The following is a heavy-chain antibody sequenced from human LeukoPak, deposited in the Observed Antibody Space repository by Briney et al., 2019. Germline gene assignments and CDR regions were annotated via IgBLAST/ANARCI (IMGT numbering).Heavy chain of an antibody. J-gene: IGHJ4*02. CDR2: INPNSGGT. V-gene: IGHV1-2*02. D-gene: IGHD2-2*01. Sequence: GAPVKVSCKASGYTFTGYYMHWVRQAPGQGLEWMGWINPNSGGTNYAQKFQGRVTMTRDTSISTAYMELSRLRSDDTAVYYCAREGDIVVVPAAPLDYWGQGTLVTVSS. CDR3: AREGDIVVVPAAPLDY. CDR1: GYTFTGYY.